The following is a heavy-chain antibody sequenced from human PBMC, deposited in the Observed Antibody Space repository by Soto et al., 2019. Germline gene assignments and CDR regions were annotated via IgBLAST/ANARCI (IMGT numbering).Heavy chain of an antibody. CDR3: TRETAHRDALGRPLIPENFDY. J-gene: IGHJ4*02. CDR2: IIPFLGKT. D-gene: IGHD3-16*01. V-gene: IGHV1-69*06. CDR1: GGIFITYG. Sequence: QVQLGQSGAEVKMPGSSVKISCKTSGGIFITYGISWVRQAPGQGLEWMGGIIPFLGKTNHAQKFKGRVTMTADRSTNTAYLELTDLRFEDTAVYYCTRETAHRDALGRPLIPENFDYWGQGTLVSVSS.